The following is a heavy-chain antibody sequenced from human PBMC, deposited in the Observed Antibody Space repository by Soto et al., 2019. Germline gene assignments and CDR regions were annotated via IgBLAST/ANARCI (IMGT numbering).Heavy chain of an antibody. CDR2: ISYDGSNK. V-gene: IGHV3-30-3*01. CDR3: AIFLYYYDSSGYQDV. Sequence: PGGSLRLSCAASGFTFSSYAMHWVRQAPGKGLEWVALISYDGSNKYYADSVKGRFTISRDNSKNTLYLQMNSLRAEDTAVYYCAIFLYYYDSSGYQDVWGQGTLVTVFS. J-gene: IGHJ4*02. CDR1: GFTFSSYA. D-gene: IGHD3-22*01.